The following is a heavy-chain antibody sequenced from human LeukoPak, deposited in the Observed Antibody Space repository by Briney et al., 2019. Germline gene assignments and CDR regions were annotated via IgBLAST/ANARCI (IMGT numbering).Heavy chain of an antibody. CDR1: GFTFNSYT. CDR3: AKDFRIGYSAHFDY. CDR2: ISSGDVYI. J-gene: IGHJ4*02. D-gene: IGHD2-21*01. Sequence: GGSLRLSCAASGFTFNSYTMNWVRQAPGKGLEWVSSISSGDVYIYYADSLKGRFTISRDNAKNSLYLQMNSLRAEDTAVYYCAKDFRIGYSAHFDYWGQGALVTVSS. V-gene: IGHV3-21*04.